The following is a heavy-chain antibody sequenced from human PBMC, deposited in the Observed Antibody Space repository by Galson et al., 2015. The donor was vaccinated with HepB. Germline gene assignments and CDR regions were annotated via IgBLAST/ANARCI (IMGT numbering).Heavy chain of an antibody. CDR1: GYTFSTYG. CDR3: ARESMPGPWGDY. CDR2: ISAKNGNT. Sequence: SVKVSCKASGYTFSTYGISWVRQAHGQGLEWMGWISAKNGNTRYAQKLQDRVTMTTDTSTSTAYMELRSLRSDDTAMYYCARESMPGPWGDYWGQGTLVTVSS. J-gene: IGHJ4*02. V-gene: IGHV1-18*01. D-gene: IGHD7-27*01.